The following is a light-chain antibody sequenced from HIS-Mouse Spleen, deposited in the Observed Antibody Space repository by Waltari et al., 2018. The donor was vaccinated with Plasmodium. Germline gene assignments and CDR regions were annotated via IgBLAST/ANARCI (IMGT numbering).Light chain of an antibody. CDR3: SSYTSSSTLLYV. CDR1: SSDVGGYNY. Sequence: QSALTQPASVSGSPGQSITISCTGTSSDVGGYNYVSWYQQQPGKAPKLMIYEVSKRPSGVSNRFSGSKSGNTASLTISGLQAEDEADYYCSSYTSSSTLLYVFGTGTKVTVL. V-gene: IGLV2-14*01. J-gene: IGLJ1*01. CDR2: EVS.